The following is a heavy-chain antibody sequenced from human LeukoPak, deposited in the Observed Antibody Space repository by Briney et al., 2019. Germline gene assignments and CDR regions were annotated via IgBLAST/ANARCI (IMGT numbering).Heavy chain of an antibody. CDR3: ATDPIPRLPHEGY. V-gene: IGHV3-15*01. CDR2: IKSNADGGTT. Sequence: GGSLRLSCAASGFTFSVAWMSWVRQAPGKGLEWVGRIKSNADGGTTDYAAPVKGRFTISRHGSESTLYLQMNSLKTEDTAVYYCATDPIPRLPHEGYWGQGTLVTVSS. D-gene: IGHD5-12*01. J-gene: IGHJ4*02. CDR1: GFTFSVAW.